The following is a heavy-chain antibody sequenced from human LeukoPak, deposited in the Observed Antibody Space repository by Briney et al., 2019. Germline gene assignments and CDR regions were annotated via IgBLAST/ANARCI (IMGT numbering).Heavy chain of an antibody. D-gene: IGHD6-19*01. CDR3: ARRGVIAVADFDY. CDR1: GCSIGSSSYY. Sequence: SETLSLTCTVSGCSIGSSSYYWGWIRQPPGKGLEGIGRIDYSGSTYYNPSLKSRVTISVDTSKNQFSLKLSSVTAADTAVYYCARRGVIAVADFDYWGQGTLVTVSS. V-gene: IGHV4-39*01. J-gene: IGHJ4*02. CDR2: IDYSGST.